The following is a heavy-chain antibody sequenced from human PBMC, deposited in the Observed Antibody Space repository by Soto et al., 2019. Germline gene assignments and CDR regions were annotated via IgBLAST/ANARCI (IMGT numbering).Heavy chain of an antibody. CDR3: ARVAGGYCSGGSCQFDY. V-gene: IGHV4-59*01. Sequence: SETQSLTCPVSGGTISSYYWIWIRQPPGKGLEWIGYIYYSGSTNYNPSLKSRVTISVDTSKNQFSLKLSSVTAADTAVYYCARVAGGYCSGGSCQFDYWGQGTLVTVSS. J-gene: IGHJ4*02. D-gene: IGHD2-15*01. CDR2: IYYSGST. CDR1: GGTISSYY.